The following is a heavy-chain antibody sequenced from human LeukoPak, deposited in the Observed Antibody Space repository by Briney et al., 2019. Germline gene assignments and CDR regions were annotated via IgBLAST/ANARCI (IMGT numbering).Heavy chain of an antibody. J-gene: IGHJ5*02. D-gene: IGHD3-10*01. CDR3: AKSGTRLWFGEYSTWFDP. CDR1: GFTFSSYA. Sequence: GGSLRLSCAASGFTFSSYAMSWVRQAPGKGLEWVSAISGSGGSTYYADSVKGRFTISRDNSKNTLYLQMSSLRAEDTAVYYCAKSGTRLWFGEYSTWFDPWGQGTLVTVSS. V-gene: IGHV3-23*01. CDR2: ISGSGGST.